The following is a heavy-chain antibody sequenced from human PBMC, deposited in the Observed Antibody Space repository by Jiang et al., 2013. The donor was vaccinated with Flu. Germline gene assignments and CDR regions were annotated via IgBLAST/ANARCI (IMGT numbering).Heavy chain of an antibody. D-gene: IGHD2-21*02. J-gene: IGHJ4*02. CDR1: GGSITSYY. CDR3: ARDLVGYCGVDCSSY. V-gene: IGHV4-59*01. Sequence: SLTCTVSGGSITSYYWTWIRQPPGKGLEWIGYIHHSGSANYSPSLKSRVTMSVDTSKNQFSLKLNSVTAADTAVYYCARDLVGYCGVDCSSYWGQETLVTVSS. CDR2: IHHSGSA.